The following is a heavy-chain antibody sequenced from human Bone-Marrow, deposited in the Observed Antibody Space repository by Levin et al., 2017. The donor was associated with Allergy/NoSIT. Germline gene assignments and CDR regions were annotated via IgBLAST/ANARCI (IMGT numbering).Heavy chain of an antibody. CDR3: ARDYGDYTFDY. CDR2: IYYSGST. V-gene: IGHV4-59*01. CDR1: GGSISSYY. Sequence: SETLSLTCTVSGGSISSYYWSWIRQPPGKGLEWIGYIYYSGSTNYNPSLKSRVTISVDTSKNQFSLKLSSVTAADTAVYYCARDYGDYTFDYWGQGTLVTVSS. J-gene: IGHJ4*02. D-gene: IGHD4-17*01.